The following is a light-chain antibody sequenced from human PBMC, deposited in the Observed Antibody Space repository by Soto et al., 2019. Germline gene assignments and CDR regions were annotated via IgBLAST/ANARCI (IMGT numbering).Light chain of an antibody. CDR3: RQSATSPRT. J-gene: IGKJ1*01. CDR2: GAS. V-gene: IGKV3-20*01. CDR1: QTVGNNY. Sequence: EIVLTQSPGTLSLSPGERATLSCRASQTVGNNYLDWYQQKPGQAPRLLIYGASSRATVIPDRFSGSGSGTDFTLTISRLEPEDLAVYYLRQSATSPRTFGQGTKVEIK.